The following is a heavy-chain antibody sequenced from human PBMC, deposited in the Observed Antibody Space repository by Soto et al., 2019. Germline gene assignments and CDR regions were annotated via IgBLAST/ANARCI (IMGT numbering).Heavy chain of an antibody. D-gene: IGHD3-16*01. CDR3: ARHVGGQSAYYYGMQV. V-gene: IGHV4-39*01. Sequence: SETLSLTCTVSGVSIGSYSHYCGWIRQPPWKGLEWIGSLYYSGSTYYNPSLKSRVTISVDTYKNQFSLKLGSVTAADTAVYYCARHVGGQSAYYYGMQVWGQGTTVTVSS. J-gene: IGHJ6*01. CDR2: LYYSGST. CDR1: GVSIGSYSHY.